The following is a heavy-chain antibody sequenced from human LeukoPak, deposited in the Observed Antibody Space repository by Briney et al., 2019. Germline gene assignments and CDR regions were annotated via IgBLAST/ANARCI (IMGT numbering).Heavy chain of an antibody. V-gene: IGHV4-34*01. CDR2: INHRGST. D-gene: IGHD3-22*01. Sequence: SETLSLTCAVYGGSFSDNYWSWIRQPPGKGLEWIGGINHRGSTYYNPSLKSRLTISLDTSKNQFSLNLSSVTAADTAVYYCARVFYERNGYFVSLAGYFDLWGRGTLVTVSS. CDR3: ARVFYERNGYFVSLAGYFDL. CDR1: GGSFSDNY. J-gene: IGHJ2*01.